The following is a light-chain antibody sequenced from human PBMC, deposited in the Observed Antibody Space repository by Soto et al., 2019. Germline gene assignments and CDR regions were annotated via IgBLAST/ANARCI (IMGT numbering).Light chain of an antibody. V-gene: IGKV3-20*01. J-gene: IGKJ2*01. CDR2: GAS. CDR3: QQFVGSSYT. CDR1: QSVSSSY. Sequence: ESVLTQSPGTLSLSPGERATLSCRASQSVSSSYLAWYQQKPGQAPRLLIYGASTRATDIPDRFRGSGSGTDFTLTISRLEPEDFAVYYCQQFVGSSYTFGQGTKVEIK.